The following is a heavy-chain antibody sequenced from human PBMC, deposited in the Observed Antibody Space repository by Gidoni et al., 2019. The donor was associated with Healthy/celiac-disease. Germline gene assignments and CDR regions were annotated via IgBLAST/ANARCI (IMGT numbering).Heavy chain of an antibody. V-gene: IGHV3-21*01. D-gene: IGHD3-16*01. J-gene: IGHJ2*01. CDR1: GFTFSSYS. CDR2: ISSSSSYI. CDR3: ARVVSGGEGWYFDL. Sequence: EVQLVESGGGLVKPGGSLRLSCAASGFTFSSYSMNWVRQAPGKGLEWVSSISSSSSYIYYADSVKGRFTISRDNAKNSLYLQMNSLRAEDTAVYYCARVVSGGEGWYFDLWGRGTLVTVSS.